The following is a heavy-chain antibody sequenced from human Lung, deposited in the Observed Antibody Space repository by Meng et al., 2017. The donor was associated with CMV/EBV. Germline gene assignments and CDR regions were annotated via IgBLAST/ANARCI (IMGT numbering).Heavy chain of an antibody. J-gene: IGHJ4*02. D-gene: IGHD3-22*01. CDR2: IRGPGGAT. Sequence: FHFHSYAVMWVHRAPGKGLESVSVIRGPGGATYYADSVEGRFTISRDNSKNSLFLQMNSLIAEDTAVYYCAKDGLKGSSGYYPTPFDYWGQGTLVTVSS. CDR1: FHFHSYA. CDR3: AKDGLKGSSGYYPTPFDY. V-gene: IGHV3-23*01.